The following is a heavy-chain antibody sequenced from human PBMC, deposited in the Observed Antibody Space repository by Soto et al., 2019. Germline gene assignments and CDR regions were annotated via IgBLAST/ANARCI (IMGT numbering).Heavy chain of an antibody. CDR1: GFTVNTYH. CDR3: ARAYGATWYFFGY. V-gene: IGHV3-66*01. D-gene: IGHD6-13*01. J-gene: IGHJ4*02. Sequence: GGSLRLSCAASGFTVNTYHVGWVRQAPGKGLEWVAVLFSGGDTKYGDSMKGRVTLSRDNSKNTLYLQMNNLRAEDTAVYYCARAYGATWYFFGYWGQGSMVTVSS. CDR2: LFSGGDT.